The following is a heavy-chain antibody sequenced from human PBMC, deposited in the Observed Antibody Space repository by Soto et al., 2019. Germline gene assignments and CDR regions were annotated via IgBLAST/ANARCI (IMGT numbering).Heavy chain of an antibody. V-gene: IGHV3-73*02. CDR2: IRNKANSYAT. CDR1: GFTFSDAT. D-gene: IGHD2-21*02. J-gene: IGHJ5*02. Sequence: EVQLVESGGGLVQPWGSLKLYCAASGFTFSDATMHWVRQASGKGLEWVGRIRNKANSYATVYAASVKGRFTVSRDDSKNTAYLQMNGLKTEDTAVYYCTSSFVVVTAIAASWGQGTLVTVSS. CDR3: TSSFVVVTAIAAS.